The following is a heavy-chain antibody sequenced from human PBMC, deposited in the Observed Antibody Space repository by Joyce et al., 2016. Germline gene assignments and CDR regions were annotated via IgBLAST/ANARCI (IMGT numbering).Heavy chain of an antibody. J-gene: IGHJ4*02. D-gene: IGHD3-16*01. CDR3: AKRYDYVDY. Sequence: QVQLVESGGGVVQPGRFLRLSCAASGFTFSYYGMHWVRQAAGKGLEWVAVIANDGNKKYYADSVKGRFTISRDNSKNTLYLQMNSLRAEDTAVYYCAKRYDYVDYWGQGTLVTVSS. CDR1: GFTFSYYG. V-gene: IGHV3-30*18. CDR2: IANDGNKK.